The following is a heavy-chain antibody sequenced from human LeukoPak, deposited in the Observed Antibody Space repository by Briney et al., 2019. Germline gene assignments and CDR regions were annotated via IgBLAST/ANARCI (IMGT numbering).Heavy chain of an antibody. CDR2: IYYSGST. D-gene: IGHD6-19*01. CDR1: GGSISSSSYY. J-gene: IGHJ4*02. CDR3: ARPAVAGDY. Sequence: KPSETLSLTCTVSGGSISSSSYYWGWIRQPPGKGLEWIGSIYYSGSTYYNPSLKSRVTISVDTSKNQFSLKLSSVTAADTAAYYCARPAVAGDYWGQGTLVTVSS. V-gene: IGHV4-39*01.